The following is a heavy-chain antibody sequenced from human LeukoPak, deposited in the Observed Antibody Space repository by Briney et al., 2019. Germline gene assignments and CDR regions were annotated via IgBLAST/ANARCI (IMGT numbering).Heavy chain of an antibody. CDR1: GFTFSNHG. J-gene: IGHJ3*02. CDR3: AKNDEDQWLRSAFDI. V-gene: IGHV3-30*18. D-gene: IGHD6-19*01. Sequence: GGSLRLSCAASGFTFSNHGMHWVRQAPGKGLEWVAVISYDGSNRYYADSVKGRFTISRDNSKNTLCLQMNSLRVEDTAVYYCAKNDEDQWLRSAFDIWGQGTMVTVSS. CDR2: ISYDGSNR.